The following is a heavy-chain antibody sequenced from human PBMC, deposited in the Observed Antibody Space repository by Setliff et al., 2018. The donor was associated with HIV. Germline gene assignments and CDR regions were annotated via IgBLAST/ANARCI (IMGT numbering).Heavy chain of an antibody. D-gene: IGHD6-13*01. CDR1: GFTFSSYA. Sequence: GGSLSLSCAASGFTFSSYAMHWVRQAPGKGLEWVAFIRDDGHYKYYSEFAKGRFTISRDNSKNTLHLQMNSLRAGDTAVYYCVEGYTSTWGPFDYWGQGTLVTVS. CDR2: IRDDGHYK. CDR3: VEGYTSTWGPFDY. J-gene: IGHJ4*02. V-gene: IGHV3-30*02.